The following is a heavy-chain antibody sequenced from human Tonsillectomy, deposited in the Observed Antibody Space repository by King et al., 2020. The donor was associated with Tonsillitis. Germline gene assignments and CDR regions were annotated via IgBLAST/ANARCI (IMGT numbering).Heavy chain of an antibody. CDR1: GGSISSSSYY. J-gene: IGHJ4*02. Sequence: HLQLQESGPGLVKLSETLSLTCTVSGGSISSSSYYWGWIRQPPGKGLEWIGNIYYSGSTYYNPSLKSRVTISVDTSKNQFSLKLSSVTAADTAVYYCARAITGTTGDYFDYWGQGTLVTVSS. V-gene: IGHV4-39*01. CDR2: IYYSGST. D-gene: IGHD1-7*01. CDR3: ARAITGTTGDYFDY.